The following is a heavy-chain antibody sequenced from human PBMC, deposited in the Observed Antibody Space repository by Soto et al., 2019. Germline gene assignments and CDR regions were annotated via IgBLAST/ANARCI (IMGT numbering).Heavy chain of an antibody. V-gene: IGHV3-23*01. CDR2: ISGSGGST. CDR3: AKGGTSYYDILTGHNWASEFDP. J-gene: IGHJ5*02. CDR1: GFTFSSYA. Sequence: GGSLRLSCAASGFTFSSYAMSWVRQAPGKGLEWVSAISGSGGSTYYADSVKGRFTISRDNSKNTLYLQMNSLRAEDTAGYYCAKGGTSYYDILTGHNWASEFDPWGQGTLVTVSS. D-gene: IGHD3-9*01.